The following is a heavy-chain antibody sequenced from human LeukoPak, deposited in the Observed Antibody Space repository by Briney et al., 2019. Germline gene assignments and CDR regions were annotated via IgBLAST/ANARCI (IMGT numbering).Heavy chain of an antibody. Sequence: GGSLRLSCAASGFTFSSYSMNWVRQAPGKGLEWVSYISSSSSTIYYADSVKGRFTISRDNAKNSLYLQMNSLRAEDTAVYYCTGYSSGWRRSYFDYWGQGTLVTVSS. CDR2: ISSSSSTI. CDR3: TGYSSGWRRSYFDY. D-gene: IGHD6-19*01. V-gene: IGHV3-48*01. J-gene: IGHJ4*02. CDR1: GFTFSSYS.